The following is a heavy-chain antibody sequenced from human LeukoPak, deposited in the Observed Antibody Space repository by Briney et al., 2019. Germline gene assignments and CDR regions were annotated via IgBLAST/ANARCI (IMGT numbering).Heavy chain of an antibody. CDR2: ISTSSSYI. Sequence: PGGSLRLSCAASGFTFGSYNMNWVRQAPGKGLGWVSSISTSSSYIYYADSVKGRFTISRDNAKNSLYLQMNSLRAEDTAVYYCASYYDGSGYFDAFDIWGQGTMVTVSS. V-gene: IGHV3-21*04. CDR3: ASYYDGSGYFDAFDI. D-gene: IGHD3-22*01. J-gene: IGHJ3*02. CDR1: GFTFGSYN.